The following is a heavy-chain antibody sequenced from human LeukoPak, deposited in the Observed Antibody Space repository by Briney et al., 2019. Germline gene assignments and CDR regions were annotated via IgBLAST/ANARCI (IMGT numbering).Heavy chain of an antibody. CDR2: IYNSGST. CDR3: ASHRVPAAATSLYD. J-gene: IGHJ4*02. CDR1: GGSISGDY. Sequence: SETLSLTCTVSGGSISGDYWSWIRQPPGKGLEWIGYIYNSGSTNYNPSLRSRVTISADTSKNQFSLKLSSVTAADTAVYFCASHRVPAAATSLYDWGQGTLVTVSS. D-gene: IGHD6-13*01. V-gene: IGHV4-59*08.